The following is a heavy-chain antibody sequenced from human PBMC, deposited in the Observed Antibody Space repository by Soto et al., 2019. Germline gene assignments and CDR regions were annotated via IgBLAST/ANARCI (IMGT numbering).Heavy chain of an antibody. CDR1: GFTFSSYG. Sequence: QVQLVESGGGVVQPGRSLRLSCAASGFTFSSYGMHWVRQAPGKGLGWVAVIWYDGSNKYYADSVKGRFTISRDNSKNTLYLQMNVPRAEDTAVYYCGREAVRACGSGGSCYLDSWGQGTLVTVSS. CDR2: IWYDGSNK. J-gene: IGHJ4*02. V-gene: IGHV3-33*01. D-gene: IGHD2-15*01. CDR3: GREAVRACGSGGSCYLDS.